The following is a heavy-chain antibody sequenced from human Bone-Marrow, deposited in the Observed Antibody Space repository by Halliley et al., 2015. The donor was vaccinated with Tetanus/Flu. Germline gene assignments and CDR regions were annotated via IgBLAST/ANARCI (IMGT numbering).Heavy chain of an antibody. J-gene: IGHJ4*02. CDR3: ARGQCYYGSGSYYNN. Sequence: TLSLTCVVYGGSFSGYYWSWIRQSPGKGLEWIGEINQSGGTNYNPSLKSRVIISLDTSKNQFSLKLSSVTAADTAVYYCARGQCYYGSGSYYNNWGQGTLVTVSS. V-gene: IGHV4-34*01. D-gene: IGHD3-10*01. CDR1: GGSFSGYY. CDR2: INQSGGT.